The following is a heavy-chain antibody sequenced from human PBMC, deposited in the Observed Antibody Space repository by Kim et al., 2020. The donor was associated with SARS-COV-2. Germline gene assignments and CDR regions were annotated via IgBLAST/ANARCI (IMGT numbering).Heavy chain of an antibody. CDR2: GPT. CDR3: TTSPSSPDY. V-gene: IGHV3-15*01. J-gene: IGHJ4*02. Sequence: GPTDYATPLKGRFNNIRDDSKNTLYLQMNSLKIEDTGVYYCTTSPSSPDYWGQGTLVTVSS.